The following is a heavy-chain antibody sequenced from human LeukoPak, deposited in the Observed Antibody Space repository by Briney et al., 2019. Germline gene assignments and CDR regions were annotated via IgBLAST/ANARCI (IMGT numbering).Heavy chain of an antibody. CDR2: IYYSGST. CDR1: GGSISSYY. Sequence: SETLSLTCNVSGGSISSYYWSWIRQPPGKGLEWIGYIYYSGSTNYNPSLKSRVTISVDTSKNQFSLKLSSVTAADTAVYYCARRLLSGDSSAFDYWGQGTLVTVSS. CDR3: ARRLLSGDSSAFDY. J-gene: IGHJ4*02. V-gene: IGHV4-59*08. D-gene: IGHD3-22*01.